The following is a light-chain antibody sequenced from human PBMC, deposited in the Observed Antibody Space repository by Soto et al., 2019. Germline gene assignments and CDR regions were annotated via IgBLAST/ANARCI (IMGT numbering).Light chain of an antibody. Sequence: QSVLTQSASVSGSPGQSITISCTGTSSDVGSYNLVSWYQQHAGKAPKVMIYEVSKRPSGVSNRISGSKSGNTASLTISGLQAEDEADYYCCSYAGSSTFVFGTGTKVTVL. V-gene: IGLV2-23*02. CDR2: EVS. CDR1: SSDVGSYNL. J-gene: IGLJ1*01. CDR3: CSYAGSSTFV.